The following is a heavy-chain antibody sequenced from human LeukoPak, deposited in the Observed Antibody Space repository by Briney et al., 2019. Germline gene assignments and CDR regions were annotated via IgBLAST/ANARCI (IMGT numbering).Heavy chain of an antibody. CDR2: IYSGGNT. Sequence: GGSLRLSCAASGFTFSSYAMTWVRQAPDKGLEWVSVIYSGGNTYYADSVKGRFTISRDNSKNTLYLQMSSLRAEDTAVYYCARIPDSSGSLSAFDFWGQGALVTVSS. D-gene: IGHD3-22*01. V-gene: IGHV3-23*03. CDR1: GFTFSSYA. CDR3: ARIPDSSGSLSAFDF. J-gene: IGHJ4*02.